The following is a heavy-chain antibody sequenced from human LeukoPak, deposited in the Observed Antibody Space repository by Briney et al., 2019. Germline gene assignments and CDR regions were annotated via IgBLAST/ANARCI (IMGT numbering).Heavy chain of an antibody. J-gene: IGHJ4*02. CDR2: ISGSGGST. CDR3: AKVSVARYGGIDY. D-gene: IGHD6-19*01. V-gene: IGHV3-23*01. Sequence: GGTLRLSCAASGFTFSSYGMSWVRQAPGKGLEWVSAISGSGGSTYYADSVKGRFTISRDNSKNTLYLQMNSLRAEDTAVYYCAKVSVARYGGIDYWGQGTLVTVSS. CDR1: GFTFSSYG.